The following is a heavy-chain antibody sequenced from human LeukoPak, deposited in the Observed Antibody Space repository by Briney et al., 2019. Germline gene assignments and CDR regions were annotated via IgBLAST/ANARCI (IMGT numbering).Heavy chain of an antibody. J-gene: IGHJ4*02. V-gene: IGHV3-53*01. CDR1: GFTVSSNY. Sequence: GGSLRLSCEASGFTVSSNYMSWVRQAPGKGLEWVSVIYSGGNTYYADSVKGRFTISRDNAKNSLYLQMNSLRAEDTAVYYCARDMLLVGSSTFFDYWGQGTLVTVSS. CDR2: IYSGGNT. CDR3: ARDMLLVGSSTFFDY. D-gene: IGHD6-13*01.